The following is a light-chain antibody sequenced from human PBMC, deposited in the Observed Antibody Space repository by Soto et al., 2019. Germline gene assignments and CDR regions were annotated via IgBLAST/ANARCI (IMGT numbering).Light chain of an antibody. V-gene: IGKV3-11*01. Sequence: EIVLTQSPATLPLSAGERATLSCRASQSVSSYLAWCQQKTGQAPRILIYDASNRDTGIPARFSGSGSGTDFTLTISRLEPEDFEVYYCQQRSNWPPTFGGGTKVDIK. CDR1: QSVSSY. J-gene: IGKJ4*01. CDR3: QQRSNWPPT. CDR2: DAS.